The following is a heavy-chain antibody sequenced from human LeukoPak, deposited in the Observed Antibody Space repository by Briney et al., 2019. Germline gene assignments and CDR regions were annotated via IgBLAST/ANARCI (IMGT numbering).Heavy chain of an antibody. D-gene: IGHD4-23*01. V-gene: IGHV5-10-1*01. Sequence: GESLRISCKGSGYSFTSYWISWVRQMPGKGLEWMGRIDPSDSYTNYSPSFQGHVTISADKSISTAYLQWSSLKASDTAMYYCTAHPAVLTPLEYWGQGTLVTVSS. J-gene: IGHJ4*02. CDR3: TAHPAVLTPLEY. CDR1: GYSFTSYW. CDR2: IDPSDSYT.